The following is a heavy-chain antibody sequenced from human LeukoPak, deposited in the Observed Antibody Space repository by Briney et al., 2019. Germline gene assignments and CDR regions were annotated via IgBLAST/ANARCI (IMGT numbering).Heavy chain of an antibody. J-gene: IGHJ4*02. CDR3: ARGSYTGFDLYFDS. Sequence: GGSLRLSCAASGFNFSTQEMAWVRQAPGKGLEWVSYITKDGRTIYYADSVKGRFTISRDNTRNSLFLQLSSLSADDTAFYYCARGSYTGFDLYFDSWGQGTLVTISS. CDR1: GFNFSTQE. V-gene: IGHV3-48*03. CDR2: ITKDGRTI. D-gene: IGHD5-12*01.